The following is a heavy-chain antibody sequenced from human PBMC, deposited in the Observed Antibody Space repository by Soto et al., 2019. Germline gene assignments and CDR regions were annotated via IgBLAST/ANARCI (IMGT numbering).Heavy chain of an antibody. Sequence: HPGGSLRLSCAASGFTFSSYGMHWVRQAPGRGLEWVSVIRYDGSETYYADSVKGRFTISRDNFKNTLYLQMSSLRAEDTAVYYCAREPSITAAPFDPWGQGTLVTVSS. CDR1: GFTFSSYG. D-gene: IGHD6-6*01. CDR3: AREPSITAAPFDP. V-gene: IGHV3-33*01. J-gene: IGHJ5*02. CDR2: IRYDGSET.